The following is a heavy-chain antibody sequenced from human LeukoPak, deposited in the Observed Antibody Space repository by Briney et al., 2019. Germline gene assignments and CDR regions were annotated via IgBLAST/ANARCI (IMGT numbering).Heavy chain of an antibody. CDR1: GYTFTSYD. Sequence: SVKVSCKASGYTFTSYDISWVRQAPGQGLEWMGGIISIFGTANYAQKFQGRVTITADESTSTAYMELSSLRSEDTAVYYCARPHYDSSGYYRPVGAFDIWGQGTMVTVSS. CDR2: IISIFGTA. V-gene: IGHV1-69*13. CDR3: ARPHYDSSGYYRPVGAFDI. D-gene: IGHD3-22*01. J-gene: IGHJ3*02.